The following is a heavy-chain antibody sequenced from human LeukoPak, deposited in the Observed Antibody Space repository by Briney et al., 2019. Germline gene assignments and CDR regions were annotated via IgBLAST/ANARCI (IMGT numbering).Heavy chain of an antibody. J-gene: IGHJ4*02. V-gene: IGHV4-34*01. D-gene: IGHD1-26*01. CDR1: GGSFGGYY. CDR3: ARGRSPIYSGSSPDFDY. Sequence: SETLSLTCAVYGGSFGGYYWSWIRQPPGKGLEWIGSLYHSGSTYYNPSLKSRVTISVDTSKNQFSLKLSSVTAADTAVYYCARGRSPIYSGSSPDFDYWGQGTLVTVSS. CDR2: LYHSGST.